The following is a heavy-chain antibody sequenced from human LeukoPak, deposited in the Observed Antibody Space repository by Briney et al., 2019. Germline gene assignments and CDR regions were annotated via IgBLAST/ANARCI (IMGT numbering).Heavy chain of an antibody. V-gene: IGHV1-46*01. D-gene: IGHD2-15*01. J-gene: IGHJ3*02. CDR1: GYTFTSYG. CDR2: INPSGGST. Sequence: ASVKVSCKASGYTFTSYGISWVRQAPGQGLEWMGIINPSGGSTSYAQKFQGRVTMTRDTSTSTVYMELSSLRSEDTAVYYCARGVVARYDAFDIWGQGTMVTVSS. CDR3: ARGVVARYDAFDI.